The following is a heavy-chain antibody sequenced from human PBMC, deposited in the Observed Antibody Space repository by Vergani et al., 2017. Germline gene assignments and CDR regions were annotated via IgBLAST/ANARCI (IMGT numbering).Heavy chain of an antibody. D-gene: IGHD1-1*01. CDR3: ARLTGTTGYYYYYGMDV. V-gene: IGHV4-34*01. J-gene: IGHJ6*02. CDR1: GGSFSGYY. CDR2: INHSGST. Sequence: QVQLQQWGAGLLKPSETLSLTCAVYGGSFSGYYWSWIRQPPGKGLEWIGEINHSGSTNYNPSLKSRVTISVDTSKKQFSLKLSSVTAADTAVYYCARLTGTTGYYYYYGMDVWGQGTTVTVSS.